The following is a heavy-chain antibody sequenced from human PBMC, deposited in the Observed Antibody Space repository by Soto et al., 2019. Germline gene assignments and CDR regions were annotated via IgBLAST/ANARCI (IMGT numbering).Heavy chain of an antibody. CDR2: ISGDGDTT. Sequence: EVQLVESGGNLVQPGGSLRLSCSASGFTFSSYPMYWVRQAPGKGLEFVSAISGDGDTTYYADSVKGRLTISRDNSRNTLSLQMSSLRAEDTAVYYCVKDGTSRGYSWGQGTLVTVSS. J-gene: IGHJ4*02. D-gene: IGHD3-22*01. V-gene: IGHV3-64D*06. CDR1: GFTFSSYP. CDR3: VKDGTSRGYS.